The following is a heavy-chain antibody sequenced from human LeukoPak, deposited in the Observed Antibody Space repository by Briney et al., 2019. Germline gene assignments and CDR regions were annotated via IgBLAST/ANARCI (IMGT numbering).Heavy chain of an antibody. D-gene: IGHD3-22*01. Sequence: PSETLSLTCTVSGGSISSSSYYWGWIRQPPGKGLEWIGSIYYSGSTYYNPSLKSRVTISVDTSKNQFSLKLSSVTAADTAVYYCASVYDSSGYYPLWGQGTLVTVSS. CDR1: GGSISSSSYY. J-gene: IGHJ4*02. V-gene: IGHV4-39*01. CDR3: ASVYDSSGYYPL. CDR2: IYYSGST.